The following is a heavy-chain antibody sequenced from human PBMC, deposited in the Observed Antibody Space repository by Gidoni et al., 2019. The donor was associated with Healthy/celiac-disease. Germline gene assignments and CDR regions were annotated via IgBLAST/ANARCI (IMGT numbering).Heavy chain of an antibody. CDR2: IYSGGST. D-gene: IGHD1-26*01. Sequence: EVQLVESGGGLVQPGGSLRLSCAASGFTVSSNYMSWFRQAPGKGLEWVSVIYSGGSTYYADSVKGRFTISRDNSKNTLYLQMNSLRAEDTAVYYCASPRRGATHYYYYYYGMDVWGQGTTVTVSS. CDR1: GFTVSSNY. CDR3: ASPRRGATHYYYYYYGMDV. V-gene: IGHV3-66*02. J-gene: IGHJ6*02.